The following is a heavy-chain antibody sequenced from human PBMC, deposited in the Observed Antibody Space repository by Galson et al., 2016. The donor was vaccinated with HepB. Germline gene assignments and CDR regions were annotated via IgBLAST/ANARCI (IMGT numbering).Heavy chain of an antibody. CDR3: AREQPGYCSRGSCYIDN. D-gene: IGHD2-15*01. V-gene: IGHV3-30*03. Sequence: SLRLSCAASGFTFTDYYMSWIRQAPGKGLEWVTLISDDGSNKYYADSVKGRFTISRDNSKSTLYLQMNSLRAGDTALYYCAREQPGYCSRGSCYIDNWGQGTLVTVSS. CDR1: GFTFTDYY. J-gene: IGHJ4*02. CDR2: ISDDGSNK.